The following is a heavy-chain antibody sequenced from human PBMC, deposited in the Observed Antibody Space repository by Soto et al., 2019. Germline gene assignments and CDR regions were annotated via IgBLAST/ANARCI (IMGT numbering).Heavy chain of an antibody. CDR2: INHSGST. V-gene: IGHV4-34*01. CDR3: ARVSSSSSGDYFDY. D-gene: IGHD6-6*01. CDR1: GGSFSGYY. J-gene: IGHJ4*02. Sequence: QVQLQQWGAGLLKPSETLSLTCAVYGGSFSGYYWSWIRQPPGKGLEWIGEINHSGSTNYNPSLKSRVTISVDTSKNQFSLKLSSVTAADTAVYYCARVSSSSSGDYFDYWGQGTLVTVSS.